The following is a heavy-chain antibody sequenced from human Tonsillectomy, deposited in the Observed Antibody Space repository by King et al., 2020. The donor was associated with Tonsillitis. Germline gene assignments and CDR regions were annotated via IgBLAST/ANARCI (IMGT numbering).Heavy chain of an antibody. CDR3: ARGLREPQKYGMDV. V-gene: IGHV3-11*01. CDR1: GFTFSDYY. J-gene: IGHJ6*02. Sequence: VQLVESGGGLVKPGGSLRLSCATSGFTFSDYYMNWIRQAPGKGLEWISYISSSDSTITYADSVKGRFTISRDNAKNSLYLRMNSLRAEDTALYYCARGLREPQKYGMDVWGRGTTVIVSS. CDR2: ISSSDSTI. D-gene: IGHD1-26*01.